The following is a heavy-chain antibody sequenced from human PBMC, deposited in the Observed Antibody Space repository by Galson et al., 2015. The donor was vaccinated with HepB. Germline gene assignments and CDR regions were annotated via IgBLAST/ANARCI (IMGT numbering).Heavy chain of an antibody. CDR1: GFTFSSYA. CDR2: ISGSGGST. Sequence: LRLSCAASGFTFSSYAMGWVRQAPGKGLEWVSTISGSGGSTYYADSVKGRFTISRDNSKNTLYLQMNSLRAEDTAVYYCAKEGGYGGGVVDYWGQGTLVTVSS. V-gene: IGHV3-23*01. CDR3: AKEGGYGGGVVDY. D-gene: IGHD4-23*01. J-gene: IGHJ4*02.